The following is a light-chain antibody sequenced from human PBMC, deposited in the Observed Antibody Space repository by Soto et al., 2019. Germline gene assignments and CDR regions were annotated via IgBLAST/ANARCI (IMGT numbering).Light chain of an antibody. Sequence: EIVWTQSPATLYLSPGERATLSCRASQSVSSYLAWYQQKPGQAHRLLIYDASNRATGIPARFSGSGSGTDFTLTISRLEPEDFAVYYCQQRSTFGQGTRLEIK. CDR3: QQRST. J-gene: IGKJ5*01. CDR1: QSVSSY. V-gene: IGKV3-11*01. CDR2: DAS.